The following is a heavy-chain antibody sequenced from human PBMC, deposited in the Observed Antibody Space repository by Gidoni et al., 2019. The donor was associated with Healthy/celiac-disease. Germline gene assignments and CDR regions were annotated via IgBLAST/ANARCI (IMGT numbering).Heavy chain of an antibody. J-gene: IGHJ4*02. CDR2: ISWNSGSI. Sequence: EVQLVESGGGLVQTGRSLRLSCAASGFTFDDYAMHWVRQAPGKGLECVSGISWNSGSIGYADSVKGRFTISRDNAKNSLYLQMNSLRAEDTALYYCAKTADDSSGYYPSWGQGTLVTVSS. CDR3: AKTADDSSGYYPS. V-gene: IGHV3-9*01. D-gene: IGHD3-22*01. CDR1: GFTFDDYA.